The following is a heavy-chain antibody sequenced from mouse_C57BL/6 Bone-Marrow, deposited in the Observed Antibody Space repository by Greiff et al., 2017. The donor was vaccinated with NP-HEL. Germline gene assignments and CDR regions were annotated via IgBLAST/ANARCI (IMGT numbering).Heavy chain of an antibody. J-gene: IGHJ1*03. V-gene: IGHV1-85*01. CDR2: IYPRDGST. D-gene: IGHD2-5*01. CDR3: ARWDYSKEYWYFDV. Sequence: VQRVESGPELVKPGASVKLSCKASGYTFTSYDINWVKQRPGQGLEWIGWIYPRDGSTKYNEKFKGKATLTVDTSSSTAYMELHSLTSEDSAVYFCARWDYSKEYWYFDVWGTGTTVTVSS. CDR1: GYTFTSYD.